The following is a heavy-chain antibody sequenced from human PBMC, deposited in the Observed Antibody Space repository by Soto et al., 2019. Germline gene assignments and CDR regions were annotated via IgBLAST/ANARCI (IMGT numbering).Heavy chain of an antibody. V-gene: IGHV4-59*13. CDR2: IYYSGNT. CDR3: ARACADVSYYYDSSGSGEGWFDP. CDR1: GGSISSYY. Sequence: ASETLSLTCTVSGGSISSYYWSWIRQPPGKGLEWIGYIYYSGNTNYNPSLKSRVTISVDTSKNQFSLKLSSVTAADTAVYYCARACADVSYYYDSSGSGEGWFDPWGQGTLVTVSS. D-gene: IGHD3-22*01. J-gene: IGHJ5*02.